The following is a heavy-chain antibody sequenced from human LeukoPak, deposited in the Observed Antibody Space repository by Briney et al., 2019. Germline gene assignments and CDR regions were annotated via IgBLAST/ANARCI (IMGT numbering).Heavy chain of an antibody. CDR1: GGTFSSYA. CDR2: TIPIFGTA. D-gene: IGHD3-22*01. CDR3: ARDRTPYYYDSSGERGAFDI. Sequence: GSSVKVSCKASGGTFSSYAISWVRQAPGQGLEWMGGTIPIFGTANYAQKFQGRVTITTDESTSTAYMELSSLRSEDTAVYYCARDRTPYYYDSSGERGAFDIWGQGTMVTVSS. V-gene: IGHV1-69*05. J-gene: IGHJ3*02.